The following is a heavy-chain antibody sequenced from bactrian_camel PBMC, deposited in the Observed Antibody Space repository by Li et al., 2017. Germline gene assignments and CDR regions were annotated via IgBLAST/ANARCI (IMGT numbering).Heavy chain of an antibody. V-gene: IGHV3S40*01. D-gene: IGHD2*01. CDR2: IHKGGEDK. CDR1: GGTFRRYV. Sequence: VQLVESGGGLVRPGGSLRLSCQVSGGTFRRYVMDWVRQAPGKGLEWVSYIHKGGEDKFYADSMKGRFTVSRDNAKNTLYLQLDNLKTEDTAIYYCVKKDWWLLPDWGQGTQVTVS. J-gene: IGHJ4*01. CDR3: VKKDWWLLPD.